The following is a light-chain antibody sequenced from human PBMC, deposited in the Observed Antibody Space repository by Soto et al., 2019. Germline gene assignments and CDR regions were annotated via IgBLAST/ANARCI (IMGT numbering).Light chain of an antibody. J-gene: IGLJ2*01. CDR1: SSDVGGYNY. CDR3: SSYTSSSTVV. V-gene: IGLV2-14*01. CDR2: DVS. Sequence: QSVLTQPASVSGSPGQSITISCTGTSSDVGGYNYVSWYQQHPGKAPKVMIYDVSNRPSGISNRFSGSQSGNTASLTISGLQAEDEADYYCSSYTSSSTVVFGGGTKLTVL.